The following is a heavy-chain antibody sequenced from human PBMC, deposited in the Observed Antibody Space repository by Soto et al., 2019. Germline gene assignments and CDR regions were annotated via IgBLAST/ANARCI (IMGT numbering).Heavy chain of an antibody. V-gene: IGHV4-31*03. D-gene: IGHD2-15*01. CDR2: IYYSGST. CDR1: GGSIISGGYY. Sequence: SETLSLTCTVSGGSIISGGYYWSLIRQHPGKGLEWIGYIYYSGSTYYNPSLKSRVTISVDTSKNQFSLKLSSVTAADTAVYYCARESTNCSGGSCYSGAFDIWGQGTMVTVSS. CDR3: ARESTNCSGGSCYSGAFDI. J-gene: IGHJ3*02.